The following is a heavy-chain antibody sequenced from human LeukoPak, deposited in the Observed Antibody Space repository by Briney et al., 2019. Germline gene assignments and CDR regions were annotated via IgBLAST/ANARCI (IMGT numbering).Heavy chain of an antibody. CDR1: GATFSKYG. Sequence: GGSLRFSCAASGATFSKYGMKWVRQAAGAGLEYVSGISRSGDITHYADSVKGRFTISRDNVKNTLYLQMNSLRAEDTALYYCATEGFYYWGPGTQVTVSS. J-gene: IGHJ4*02. CDR3: ATEGFYY. CDR2: ISRSGDIT. V-gene: IGHV3-23*01.